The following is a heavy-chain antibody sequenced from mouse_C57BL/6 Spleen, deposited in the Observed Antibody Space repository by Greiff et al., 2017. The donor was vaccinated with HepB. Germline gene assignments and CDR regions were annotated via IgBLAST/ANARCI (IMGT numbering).Heavy chain of an antibody. V-gene: IGHV5-16*01. CDR1: GFTFSDYY. CDR2: INYDGSST. Sequence: EVMLVESEGGLVQPGSSMKLSCTASGFTFSDYYMAWVRQVPEKGLEWVANINYDGSSTYYLDSLKSRFIISRDNAKNILYLQMSSLKSEDTATYYCARETYGSPDYWGQGTTLTVSS. D-gene: IGHD1-1*01. J-gene: IGHJ2*01. CDR3: ARETYGSPDY.